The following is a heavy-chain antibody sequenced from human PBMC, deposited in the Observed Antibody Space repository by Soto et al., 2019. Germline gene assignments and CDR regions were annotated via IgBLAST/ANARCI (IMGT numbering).Heavy chain of an antibody. CDR1: GCTFSSYG. CDR3: AKDRGALRWSEEHYYFDY. CDR2: ILYDGSKK. J-gene: IGHJ4*02. V-gene: IGHV3-30*18. D-gene: IGHD4-17*01. Sequence: RRLSCAASGCTFSSYGRHSVGQAPFNGLEWVAVILYDGSKKYYADSMKGRFTISRDNSKNTLYLQMNSLRAEDTALYYCAKDRGALRWSEEHYYFDYSGQGTLVTVSS.